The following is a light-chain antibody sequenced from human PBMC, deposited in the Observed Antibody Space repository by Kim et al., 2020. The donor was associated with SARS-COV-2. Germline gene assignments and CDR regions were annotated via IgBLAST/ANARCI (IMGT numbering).Light chain of an antibody. CDR3: QHYNTVPPSYT. V-gene: IGKV1-33*01. CDR1: HAISNS. J-gene: IGKJ2*01. Sequence: IQVTQSPSSLSAFVGDRVSITCQASHAISNSLNWYQHKPGKAPRLLIYDVFNLERGVPSRFSGSGSGTHFTLTIDSLQPEDSATYYCQHYNTVPPSYTFGQGTKLEI. CDR2: DVF.